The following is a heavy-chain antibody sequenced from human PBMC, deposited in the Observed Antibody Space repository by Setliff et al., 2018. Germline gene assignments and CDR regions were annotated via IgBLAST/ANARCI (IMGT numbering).Heavy chain of an antibody. CDR3: AREVVVVKSAINYYYYMDV. Sequence: ASVKVSCKASGYTFTDYYIHWVRQAPGQGLEWMGWINPNSGGTNPAQRFQGRVTMTRDTSITTAYMELSSLRSDDTAVFYCAREVVVVKSAINYYYYMDVWGKGTTVTVSS. J-gene: IGHJ6*03. CDR2: INPNSGGT. V-gene: IGHV1-2*02. D-gene: IGHD2-2*01. CDR1: GYTFTDYY.